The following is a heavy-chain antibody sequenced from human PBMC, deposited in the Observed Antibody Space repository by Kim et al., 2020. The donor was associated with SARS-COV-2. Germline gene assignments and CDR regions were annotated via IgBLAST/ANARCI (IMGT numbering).Heavy chain of an antibody. CDR1: GFTFSSYA. Sequence: GGSLRLSCAASGFTFSSYAMSWVRQAPGKGLEWVSAISGSGGSTYYADSVKGRFTISRDNSKNTLYLQMNSLRAEDTAVYYCATHPIAVAGTACDYWGQGTLVTVSS. CDR3: ATHPIAVAGTACDY. D-gene: IGHD6-19*01. CDR2: ISGSGGST. V-gene: IGHV3-23*01. J-gene: IGHJ4*02.